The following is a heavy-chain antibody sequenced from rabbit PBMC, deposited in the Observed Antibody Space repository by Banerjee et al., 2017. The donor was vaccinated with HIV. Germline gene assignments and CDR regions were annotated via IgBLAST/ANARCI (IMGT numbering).Heavy chain of an antibody. Sequence: QEQLEESGGDLVKPEGSLTLTCTASGFSFSSSYCICWVRQAPGKGLEWIACIWTGSSGATYYASWAKGRFTISKTSSTTVTLQMTSLTAADTATYFCARSSGWSLGLDLWGQGTLVTVS. CDR1: GFSFSSSYC. J-gene: IGHJ3*01. V-gene: IGHV1S45*01. CDR2: IWTGSSGAT. D-gene: IGHD1-1*01. CDR3: ARSSGWSLGLDL.